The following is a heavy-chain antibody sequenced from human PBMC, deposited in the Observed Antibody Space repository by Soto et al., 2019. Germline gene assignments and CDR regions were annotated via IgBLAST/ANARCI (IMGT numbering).Heavy chain of an antibody. Sequence: PSETLSLTCTVSGGSISSYYWSWIRQPPGKGLEWIGYIYYSGSTNYNPSLKSRVTISVDTSKNQFSLKPSSVTAADTAVYYCARAGYCSSTSCYRDYYYYYMDVWGKGTTVTVSS. CDR2: IYYSGST. J-gene: IGHJ6*03. CDR1: GGSISSYY. D-gene: IGHD2-2*03. V-gene: IGHV4-59*01. CDR3: ARAGYCSSTSCYRDYYYYYMDV.